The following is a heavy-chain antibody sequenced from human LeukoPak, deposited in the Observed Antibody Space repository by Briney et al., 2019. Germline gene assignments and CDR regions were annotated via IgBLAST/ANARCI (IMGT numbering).Heavy chain of an antibody. CDR1: GGSISSYY. J-gene: IGHJ4*02. CDR2: IYYSGST. CDR3: ARVGRDDRALYYFDY. Sequence: SETLSLTCTVSGGSISSYYWSWIRQPPGKGLEWIGYIYYSGSTNYNPSLKSRVTISVDTSKNQYSLKLSSVTAADTAVYYCARVGRDDRALYYFDYWGQGTLVTVSS. V-gene: IGHV4-59*01.